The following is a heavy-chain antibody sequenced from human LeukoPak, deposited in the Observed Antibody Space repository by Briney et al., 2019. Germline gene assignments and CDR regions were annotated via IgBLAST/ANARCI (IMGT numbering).Heavy chain of an antibody. CDR2: IYTSGRT. D-gene: IGHD6-6*01. Sequence: SETLSLTCTVSGGSISSYYWSWIRQPAGKGLEWIGRIYTSGRTNYNPSLKSRVTMSVDMSKKQFSLKLSSVTAVDAAVYYCARDPQLGPFDYWGQGTLVTVSS. CDR3: ARDPQLGPFDY. J-gene: IGHJ4*02. CDR1: GGSISSYY. V-gene: IGHV4-4*07.